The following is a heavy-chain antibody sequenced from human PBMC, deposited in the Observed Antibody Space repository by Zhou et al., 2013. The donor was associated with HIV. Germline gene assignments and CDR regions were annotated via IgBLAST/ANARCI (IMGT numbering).Heavy chain of an antibody. Sequence: QVQLVQSGAEVKKPGSSVKVSCKASGGTFSSYAISWVRQAPGQGLEWMGRIIPILGIANYAQKFQGRVTITADKSTSTAYMELSSLRSEDTAVYYCAKLALPNRYSTAQHGDYYYYMERLGQRDHGQPSP. CDR1: GGTFSSYA. CDR2: IIPILGIA. V-gene: IGHV1-69*04. CDR3: AKLALPNRYSTAQHGDYYYYMER. J-gene: IGHJ6*03. D-gene: IGHD5-12*01.